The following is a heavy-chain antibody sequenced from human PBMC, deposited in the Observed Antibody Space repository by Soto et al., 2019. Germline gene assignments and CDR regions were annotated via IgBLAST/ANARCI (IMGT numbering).Heavy chain of an antibody. CDR2: ISYDGSNK. D-gene: IGHD7-27*01. CDR3: ARDSNWGSRSDAFDI. V-gene: IGHV3-30*04. J-gene: IGHJ3*02. CDR1: GFTFSSYA. Sequence: GGSLRLSCAASGFTFSSYAMHWVRQAPGKGLEWVAVISYDGSNKYYADSVKGRFTISRDNSKNTLYLQMNSLRAEDTAVYYCARDSNWGSRSDAFDIWGQGTMVTVSS.